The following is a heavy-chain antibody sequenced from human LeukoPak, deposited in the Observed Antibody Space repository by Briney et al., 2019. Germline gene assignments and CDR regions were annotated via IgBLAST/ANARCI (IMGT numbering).Heavy chain of an antibody. J-gene: IGHJ4*02. CDR2: ISDSGGST. D-gene: IGHD3-22*01. CDR1: GFTFSSYA. Sequence: GGSLRLSCAASGFTFSSYAMSWVRQAPGKGLEWVSAISDSGGSTYYADSVKGRFTISRDNSKNTLYLQMNSLRAEDTAVYYCAIYDSSGYYNYWGQGTLVTVSS. V-gene: IGHV3-23*01. CDR3: AIYDSSGYYNY.